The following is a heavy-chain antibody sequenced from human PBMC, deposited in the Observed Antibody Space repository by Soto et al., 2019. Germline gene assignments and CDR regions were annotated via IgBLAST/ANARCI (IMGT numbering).Heavy chain of an antibody. V-gene: IGHV4-39*01. D-gene: IGHD6-19*01. Sequence: SETLSLTCTVSGCSISSSSYYWGWIRQPPGKGLEWIGSIYYSGSTYYNPSLKSRVTISVDTSKNQFSLKLSSVTAADTAVYYCARLTQWLVSMDVWGQGTTVTVSS. CDR3: ARLTQWLVSMDV. CDR2: IYYSGST. J-gene: IGHJ6*02. CDR1: GCSISSSSYY.